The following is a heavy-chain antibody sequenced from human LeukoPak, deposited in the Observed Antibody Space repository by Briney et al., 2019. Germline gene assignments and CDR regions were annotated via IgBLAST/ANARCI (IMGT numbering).Heavy chain of an antibody. CDR1: GFTFSSYA. D-gene: IGHD3-16*02. CDR3: AKRADYDYVWGSYRYTNKYYFDY. CDR2: ISGSGGST. Sequence: PGGSLRLSCAASGFTFSSYAMSWVRQAPGKGLEWVSAISGSGGSTYYADSVKGRFTISRDNSKNTLYLQMNSLRAEDTAVYYCAKRADYDYVWGSYRYTNKYYFDYWGQGTLVTVSS. J-gene: IGHJ4*02. V-gene: IGHV3-23*01.